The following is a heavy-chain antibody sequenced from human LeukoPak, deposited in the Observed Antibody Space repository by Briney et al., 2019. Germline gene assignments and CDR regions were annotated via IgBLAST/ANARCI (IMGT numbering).Heavy chain of an antibody. CDR1: GYIFTGYY. Sequence: ASVKVSCKASGYIFTGYYMHWVRQAPGQGLEWMGWISAYNGNTNYAQKLQGRVTMTTDTSTSTAYMELRSLRSDDTAVYYCARVGYCSSTSCYPFDYWGQGTLVTVSS. V-gene: IGHV1-18*04. J-gene: IGHJ4*02. CDR3: ARVGYCSSTSCYPFDY. D-gene: IGHD2-2*03. CDR2: ISAYNGNT.